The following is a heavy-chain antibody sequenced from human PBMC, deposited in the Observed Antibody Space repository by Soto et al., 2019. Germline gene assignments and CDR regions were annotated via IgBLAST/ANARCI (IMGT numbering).Heavy chain of an antibody. J-gene: IGHJ5*02. CDR1: GYSFTSYW. CDR2: IDPSDSYT. CDR3: ARHSGGNNNWFDP. D-gene: IGHD2-15*01. Sequence: GESLKISCKGSGYSFTSYWISWVRQMPGKGLEWMGRIDPSDSYTNYSPSFQGHVTISADKSISTAYLQWSSLKASDTAMYYYARHSGGNNNWFDPWGQGTLVTVSS. V-gene: IGHV5-10-1*01.